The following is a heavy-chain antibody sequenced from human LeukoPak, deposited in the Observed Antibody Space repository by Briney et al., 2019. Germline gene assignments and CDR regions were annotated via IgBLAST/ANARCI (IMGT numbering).Heavy chain of an antibody. CDR1: GYSMSSGYY. CDR3: ARADGEPYYFDC. V-gene: IGHV4-38-2*02. J-gene: IGHJ4*02. D-gene: IGHD1-14*01. CDR2: IYHSGST. Sequence: PSETLSLTCTVSGYSMSSGYYWGWIRQPPGKGLEWIGSIYHSGSTYYNPSLKSRVTISVDTSKNQFSLKLSSVTAADTAVYYCARADGEPYYFDCWGQGTLVTVSS.